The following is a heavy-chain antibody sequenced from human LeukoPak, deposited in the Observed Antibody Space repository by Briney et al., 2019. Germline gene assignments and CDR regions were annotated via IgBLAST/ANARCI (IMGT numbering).Heavy chain of an antibody. CDR1: GGSISSGGYY. Sequence: PSETLSLTCTVSGGSISSGGYYWSWIRQPPGKGLEWIGYIYHSGSTYYNPSLKSRVTISVDRSKNQFSLKLSSVTAADTAVYYCARDKRVLRFLEWSPALWFDPWGQGTLVTVSS. V-gene: IGHV4-30-2*01. D-gene: IGHD3-3*01. CDR3: ARDKRVLRFLEWSPALWFDP. J-gene: IGHJ5*02. CDR2: IYHSGST.